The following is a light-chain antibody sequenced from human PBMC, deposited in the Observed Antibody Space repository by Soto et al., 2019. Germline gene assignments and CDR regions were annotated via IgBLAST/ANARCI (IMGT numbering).Light chain of an antibody. V-gene: IGKV1-5*01. CDR1: QSISSW. CDR3: QQYNSYPSN. J-gene: IGKJ2*01. CDR2: DAS. Sequence: IPMTQSPSTLSASVGDRVTITCRASQSISSWLAWYQQKPGKAPKLLIYDASSLESGVTSRFSVCGSGTEFTLTISSLQPDDFATYYCQQYNSYPSNFGQGTKLEIK.